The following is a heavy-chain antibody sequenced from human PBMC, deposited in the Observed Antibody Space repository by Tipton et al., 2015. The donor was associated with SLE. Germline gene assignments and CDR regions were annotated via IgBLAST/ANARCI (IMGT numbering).Heavy chain of an antibody. CDR2: IYNSGTT. D-gene: IGHD2-8*02. Sequence: TLSLTCTVSGASISSSNYYWGWIRQPPGKGLEWIGSIYNSGTTKYNPSLKSRVTISLDTSKNQFSLKLSSVTAADTAVYYCARHRILTLVVYFWGQGTLVSVSS. CDR3: ARHRILTLVVYF. J-gene: IGHJ4*02. CDR1: GASISSSNYY. V-gene: IGHV4-39*07.